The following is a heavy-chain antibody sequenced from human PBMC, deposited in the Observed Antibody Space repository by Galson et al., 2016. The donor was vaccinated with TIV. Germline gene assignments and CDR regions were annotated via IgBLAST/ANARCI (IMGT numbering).Heavy chain of an antibody. Sequence: SLRLSCAVSGFTFSHYWMSWVRQAPGKGLEWVANIKEDGSQKYYVDSVKGRFTISRDNAQNSLYLQMNTLRVEDTAVYYCVTRRSPTHWGQGTLVTVSS. J-gene: IGHJ4*02. D-gene: IGHD3-10*01. V-gene: IGHV3-7*01. CDR1: GFTFSHYW. CDR2: IKEDGSQK. CDR3: VTRRSPTH.